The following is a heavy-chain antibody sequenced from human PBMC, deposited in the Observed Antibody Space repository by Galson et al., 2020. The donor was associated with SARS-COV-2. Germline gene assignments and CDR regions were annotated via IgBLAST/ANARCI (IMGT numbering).Heavy chain of an antibody. J-gene: IGHJ4*02. CDR2: FDPEDGET. Sequence: GESLKISCKVSGYTLTELSMHWVRQAPGKGLEWMGGFDPEDGETIYAQKFQGRVTMTEDTSTDTAYMELSSLRSEDTAVYYCATEPAYNWNYGFDYWGQGTLVTVSS. CDR3: ATEPAYNWNYGFDY. CDR1: GYTLTELS. V-gene: IGHV1-24*01. D-gene: IGHD1-7*01.